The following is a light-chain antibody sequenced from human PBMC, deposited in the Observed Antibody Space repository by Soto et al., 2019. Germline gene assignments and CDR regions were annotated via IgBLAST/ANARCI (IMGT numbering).Light chain of an antibody. Sequence: QSVLIQPPSASGTPGQTVTISCSGSSSNIGSDYVYWYQQLPGTAPKLLIYTDNQRASGVPDRFSDSKSGTSGSLAISGLRSEDEAEYFCAAWHVTLESVVFGGGTKLTVL. CDR3: AAWHVTLESVV. CDR1: SSNIGSDY. J-gene: IGLJ2*01. V-gene: IGLV1-47*02. CDR2: TDN.